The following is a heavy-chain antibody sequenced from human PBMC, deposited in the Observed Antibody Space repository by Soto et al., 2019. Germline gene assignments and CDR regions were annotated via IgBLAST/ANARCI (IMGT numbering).Heavy chain of an antibody. J-gene: IGHJ4*02. Sequence: PGKSLKISCKGSGYSFTSYWIGWVRRMPGKGLEWMGIIYPGDSDTRYSPSFQGQVTISADKSISTAYLQWSSLKASDTAMYYCARPNYYDSSGYPAFDYWGQGTLVTVSS. CDR1: GYSFTSYW. CDR3: ARPNYYDSSGYPAFDY. D-gene: IGHD3-22*01. V-gene: IGHV5-51*03. CDR2: IYPGDSDT.